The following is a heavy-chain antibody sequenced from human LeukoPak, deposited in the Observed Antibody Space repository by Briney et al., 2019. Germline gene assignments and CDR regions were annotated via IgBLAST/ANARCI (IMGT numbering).Heavy chain of an antibody. V-gene: IGHV1-2*02. D-gene: IGHD1-20*01. J-gene: IGHJ4*02. Sequence: ASVKVSCKASGYTFTNYYMHWVRQAPGQGLEWMGWISPNSGGTNYAQKFQGRVTLTRDTSISTASMELTSLRSDDTAVYYCASRITGDFDYWGQGTLVTVSS. CDR3: ASRITGDFDY. CDR1: GYTFTNYY. CDR2: ISPNSGGT.